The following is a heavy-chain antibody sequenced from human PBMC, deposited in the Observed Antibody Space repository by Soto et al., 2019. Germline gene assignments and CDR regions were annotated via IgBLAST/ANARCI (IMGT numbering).Heavy chain of an antibody. CDR2: INSDGSST. V-gene: IGHV3-74*01. J-gene: IGHJ4*02. CDR1: GFTFSSYW. CDR3: AREGSSGWYGGYFDY. D-gene: IGHD6-19*01. Sequence: EVHLVESGGGLVQPGGSLRLSCAASGFTFSSYWMHWVRQAPGKGLVWVSRINSDGSSTSYADSVKGRFTISRDNAKNTLYLQMNSLRAEDTAVYYCAREGSSGWYGGYFDYWGQGTLVTVSS.